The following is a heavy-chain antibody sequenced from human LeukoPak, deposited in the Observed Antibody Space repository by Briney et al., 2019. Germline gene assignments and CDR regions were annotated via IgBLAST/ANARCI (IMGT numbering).Heavy chain of an antibody. J-gene: IGHJ4*02. CDR3: ARDRSPTTAGTLDY. V-gene: IGHV1-69*06. Sequence: GASVKVSCKASGGSFGSDCVAWVRQAPGQGLEWMGRIIVFFGTAKYAQKFQGRVTITADTSTNTAYMELSHLRFEDTAVYFCARDRSPTTAGTLDYWGQGTLVTVSS. CDR1: GGSFGSDC. D-gene: IGHD5-12*01. CDR2: IIVFFGTA.